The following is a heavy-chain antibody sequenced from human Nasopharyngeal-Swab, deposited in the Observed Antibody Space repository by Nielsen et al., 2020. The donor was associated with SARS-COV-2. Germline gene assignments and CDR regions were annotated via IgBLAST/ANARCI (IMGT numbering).Heavy chain of an antibody. J-gene: IGHJ6*02. CDR3: ARRLLSSTYYYYYALDV. CDR2: TNTGNGIT. Sequence: WVRQAPGQRLEWMGWTNTGNGITKYSQRFQARVTITRDTSANTAYMELSSLRSEDTAVYYCARRLLSSTYYYYYALDVWGQGTTVTVSS. D-gene: IGHD2/OR15-2a*01. V-gene: IGHV1-3*04.